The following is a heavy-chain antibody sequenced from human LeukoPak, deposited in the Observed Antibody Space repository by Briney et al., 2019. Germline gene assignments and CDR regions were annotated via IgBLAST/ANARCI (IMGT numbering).Heavy chain of an antibody. Sequence: ASVKVSCKASGGTFSSYTIVWVRQAPGQGLEWVGRIIPILSITNYAQKFQGRVTITADKSTSTAYMELNSLRSEDTAVYYCASPCRRDGYKEARYWGQGTLVTVSS. J-gene: IGHJ4*02. CDR1: GGTFSSYT. D-gene: IGHD5-24*01. CDR2: IIPILSIT. CDR3: ASPCRRDGYKEARY. V-gene: IGHV1-69*02.